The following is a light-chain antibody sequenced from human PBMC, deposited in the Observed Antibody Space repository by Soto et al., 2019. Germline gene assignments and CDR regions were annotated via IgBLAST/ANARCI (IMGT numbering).Light chain of an antibody. CDR2: EVS. V-gene: IGLV2-14*01. CDR1: SSDVGGYDY. Sequence: SAPTQPASVSRSPGQSITISCTGKSSDVGGYDYVSWYQLHPGKAPKLMVFEVSNRPSGVSYRFSGSKSGNTASLTISGLQAEDEADYFCSSYSISTAYLFGTGTKVTVL. CDR3: SSYSISTAYL. J-gene: IGLJ1*01.